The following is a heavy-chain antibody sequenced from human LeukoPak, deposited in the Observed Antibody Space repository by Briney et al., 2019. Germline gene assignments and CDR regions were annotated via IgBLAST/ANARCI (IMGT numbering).Heavy chain of an antibody. Sequence: GGSLRLSCAASGFTFSSYALHWGRQAPGQGLEWLAVISYDGSNKYYADSVKGRFTISRDNSKNTLYLQMNSLRAEDTAVYYCARGTGAAATNAFDIWGQGTMVTVSS. CDR1: GFTFSSYA. V-gene: IGHV3-30*04. J-gene: IGHJ3*02. CDR2: ISYDGSNK. CDR3: ARGTGAAATNAFDI. D-gene: IGHD6-13*01.